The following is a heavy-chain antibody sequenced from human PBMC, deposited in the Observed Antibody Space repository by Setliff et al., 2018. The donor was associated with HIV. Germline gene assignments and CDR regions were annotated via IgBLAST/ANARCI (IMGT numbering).Heavy chain of an antibody. CDR3: ARNHYYGSGKNRWFEP. CDR1: GYPIDSGFY. V-gene: IGHV4-38-2*01. J-gene: IGHJ5*02. Sequence: SETLSLTCAVYGYPIDSGFYWGWIRQTPGKGLEWIASSYHTGSKYYNPSLKRRVTISVDTSKNQFSLKLTSVTAADTAVYYCARNHYYGSGKNRWFEPWGQGMLVTVSS. D-gene: IGHD3-10*01. CDR2: SYHTGSK.